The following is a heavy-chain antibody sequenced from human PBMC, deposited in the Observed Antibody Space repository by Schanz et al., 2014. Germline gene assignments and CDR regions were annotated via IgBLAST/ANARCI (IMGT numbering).Heavy chain of an antibody. D-gene: IGHD5-12*01. V-gene: IGHV1-69*04. Sequence: QVQLVQSGAEVKKPGASVKVSCRASGYPFTSDSMHWVRQAPGQGLEWMGKIIPVLNIATYAQRFQGRVTITADKSTSTAYMELSSLRSDDTAVYYCARGGGPEDVFDIWGQGTILTVSS. CDR3: ARGGGPEDVFDI. CDR1: GYPFTSDS. CDR2: IIPVLNIA. J-gene: IGHJ3*02.